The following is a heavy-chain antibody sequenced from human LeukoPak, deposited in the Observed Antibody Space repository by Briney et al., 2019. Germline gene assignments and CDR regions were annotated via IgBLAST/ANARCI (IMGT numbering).Heavy chain of an antibody. D-gene: IGHD3-22*01. V-gene: IGHV4-59*01. CDR1: AGSISRYY. CDR3: AREYHYYDTRGYYYFDY. Sequence: PSETLSLICSASAGSISRYYWSWIRQPPGKGLEWIGYIYCSGSTNYNPSLKSRVTMSLDTSRNQFSLKLSSVTAADTVVYYCAREYHYYDTRGYYYFDYWGQGTLVTVSS. CDR2: IYCSGST. J-gene: IGHJ4*02.